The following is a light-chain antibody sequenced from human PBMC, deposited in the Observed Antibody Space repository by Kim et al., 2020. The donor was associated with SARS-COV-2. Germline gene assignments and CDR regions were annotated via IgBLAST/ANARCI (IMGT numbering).Light chain of an antibody. CDR3: QQYNKRYT. CDR1: QTISNN. CDR2: GAS. J-gene: IGKJ2*01. V-gene: IGKV3-15*01. Sequence: LSVSTGERATLTCRASQTISNNLAWYQQKPGQAPSLIMYGASTRATDIPARFTGSGSGTEFTLTISSLQSEDFAVYYCQQYNKRYTFGQGTKLEI.